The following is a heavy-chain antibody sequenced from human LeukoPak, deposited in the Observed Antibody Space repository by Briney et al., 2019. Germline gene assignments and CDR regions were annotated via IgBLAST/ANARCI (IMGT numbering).Heavy chain of an antibody. CDR1: GFTFSSYS. J-gene: IGHJ4*02. Sequence: GGSLRLSCAASGFTFSSYSMNWVRQAPGKGLEWVSSFSSSSSYIYYADSVKGRFTISRDNAKNSLYLQMNSLRAEDTAVYYCARGVPGYSSGWDFDYWGQGTLVTVSS. D-gene: IGHD6-19*01. CDR2: FSSSSSYI. V-gene: IGHV3-21*01. CDR3: ARGVPGYSSGWDFDY.